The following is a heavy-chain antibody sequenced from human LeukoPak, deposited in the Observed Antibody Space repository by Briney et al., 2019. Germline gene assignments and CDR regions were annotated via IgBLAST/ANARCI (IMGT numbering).Heavy chain of an antibody. CDR2: FFYSGSS. V-gene: IGHV4-39*01. CDR3: ARHASITIFGGGVDY. CDR1: GVSINSNDYY. J-gene: IGHJ4*02. D-gene: IGHD3-3*01. Sequence: SETLSLTCTVSGVSINSNDYYWGWIRQPPGKGLEWIVSFFYSGSSYYNPSLKSRVTLSVDTPKNQFSLRLSSVTAADTAVYFCARHASITIFGGGVDYWGQGTLVTVSS.